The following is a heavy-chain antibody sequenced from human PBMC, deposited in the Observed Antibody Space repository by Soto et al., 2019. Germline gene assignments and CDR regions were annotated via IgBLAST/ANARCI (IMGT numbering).Heavy chain of an antibody. CDR1: GGSISSGGHY. CDR2: IYDSENT. V-gene: IGHV4-31*03. D-gene: IGHD3-9*01. J-gene: IGHJ4*02. Sequence: SETLSLTCTVSGGSISSGGHYWSWIRQHPGKGLEWIGHIYDSENTYYNPSFKSRVSISPDTSKNQFSLKLKSVTAADTAVYYCARVDHRGYFAILTDYWGQGTLVTVSS. CDR3: ARVDHRGYFAILTDY.